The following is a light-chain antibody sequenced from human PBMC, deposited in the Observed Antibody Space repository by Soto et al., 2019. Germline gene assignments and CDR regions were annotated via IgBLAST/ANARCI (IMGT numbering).Light chain of an antibody. V-gene: IGLV1-44*01. J-gene: IGLJ2*01. Sequence: QSVLTQPPSASGTPGQRVTISCSGSSSNIGSNTVNWYQQLPGTAPELLIYNIHQRPSGVPDRFSGSKSGTSASLAISGLQSEDEADYYCAAWDDSLSGMVFGGGTKLTVL. CDR1: SSNIGSNT. CDR2: NIH. CDR3: AAWDDSLSGMV.